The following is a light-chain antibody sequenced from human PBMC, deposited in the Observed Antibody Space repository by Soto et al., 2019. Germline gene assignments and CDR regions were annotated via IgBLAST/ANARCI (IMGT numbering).Light chain of an antibody. J-gene: IGLJ2*01. CDR3: SSYAGSRNTLV. Sequence: QSALTQPPSASGSPGQSVTISCTGTSSDIGGYNYVSWYRQHPGKAPKLMIYDVSKRPSGVPDRFSGSKSGNTASLTVSGLQAEDEADYYCSSYAGSRNTLVFGGGTKVTVL. CDR2: DVS. CDR1: SSDIGGYNY. V-gene: IGLV2-8*01.